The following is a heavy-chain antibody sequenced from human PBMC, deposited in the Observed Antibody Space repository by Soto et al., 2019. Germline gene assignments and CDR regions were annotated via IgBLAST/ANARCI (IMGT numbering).Heavy chain of an antibody. Sequence: QVQLVESGGGVVQPGRSLRLSCAASGFTFSSYAMHWVRQAPGKGLEWVAVISYDGSNKYYADSVKGRFTISRDNSKNTLYLQMNSLGAEDTAVYYCARARDGYNAFDYWGQGTLVTVSS. CDR3: ARARDGYNAFDY. V-gene: IGHV3-30-3*01. J-gene: IGHJ4*02. CDR2: ISYDGSNK. CDR1: GFTFSSYA. D-gene: IGHD5-12*01.